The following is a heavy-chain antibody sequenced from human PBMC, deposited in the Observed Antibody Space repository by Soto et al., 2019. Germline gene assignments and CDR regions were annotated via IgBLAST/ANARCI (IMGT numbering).Heavy chain of an antibody. CDR3: AKAEGFLVPTYYFDY. J-gene: IGHJ4*02. CDR2: ISNSGGST. D-gene: IGHD1-26*01. CDR1: GFTVSSSA. Sequence: QHGCSMELSCAACGFTVSSSAMSWSRQVPGKGLEWVSGISNSGGSTYFADYVKGRFTISRDNSKKTLYLQMDSLRAEDTALYYCAKAEGFLVPTYYFDYWGQGALVTVSS. V-gene: IGHV3-23*01.